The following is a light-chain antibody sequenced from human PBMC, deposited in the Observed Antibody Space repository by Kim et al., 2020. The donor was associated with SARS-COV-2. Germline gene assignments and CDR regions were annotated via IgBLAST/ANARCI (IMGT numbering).Light chain of an antibody. CDR1: QSISSW. Sequence: DIQMTQSPSNLSASVGDRVTITCRASQSISSWLAWYQQKPGKAPKLLIYKASSLESGVPSRFSGSGSGTEFTLTISSLQPDDFATYYCQQYNSYSITFGQGTRLEIK. CDR2: KAS. J-gene: IGKJ5*01. V-gene: IGKV1-5*03. CDR3: QQYNSYSIT.